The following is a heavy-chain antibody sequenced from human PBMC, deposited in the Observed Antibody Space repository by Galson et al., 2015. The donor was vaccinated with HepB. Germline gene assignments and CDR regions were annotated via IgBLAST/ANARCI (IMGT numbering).Heavy chain of an antibody. Sequence: SVKVSCKASGGTFSSYAISWVRQAPGQGLEWMGGIIPIFGTANYAQKFQGRVTITADESTSTAYMELSSLRSEDTAVYYCARDSIVVPAAIPDWFDPWGQGTLVTVSS. V-gene: IGHV1-69*13. CDR2: IIPIFGTA. J-gene: IGHJ5*02. CDR3: ARDSIVVPAAIPDWFDP. CDR1: GGTFSSYA. D-gene: IGHD2-2*02.